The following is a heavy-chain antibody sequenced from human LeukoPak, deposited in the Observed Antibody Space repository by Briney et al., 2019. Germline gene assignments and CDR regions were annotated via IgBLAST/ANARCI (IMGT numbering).Heavy chain of an antibody. V-gene: IGHV3-30-3*01. CDR1: GFTFSSYA. CDR2: ISYDGSNK. CDR3: AEVQGGNKFDF. Sequence: GGSLRLSCAASGFTFSSYAMHWVRQAPGKGPEWVAVISYDGSNKYYADSVKGRFTISRDNSKNTLYLQMTSLKADDTAVYYCAEVQGGNKFDFWGQGTLVTVSS. J-gene: IGHJ4*02. D-gene: IGHD1-1*01.